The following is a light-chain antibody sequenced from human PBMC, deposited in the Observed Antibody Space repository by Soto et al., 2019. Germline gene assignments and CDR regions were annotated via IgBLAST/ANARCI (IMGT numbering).Light chain of an antibody. Sequence: QAVVTQSPSASGTPGQRVTLSCYGSSSNIGSYPVYWYQQLPGTAPKLLINSDDQRPSGVPDRFSASKSGTSASLAISGLRSEDEDDYYCAAWDASLSGHVFGAGTKLTVL. V-gene: IGLV1-47*02. CDR1: SSNIGSYP. CDR2: SDD. CDR3: AAWDASLSGHV. J-gene: IGLJ1*01.